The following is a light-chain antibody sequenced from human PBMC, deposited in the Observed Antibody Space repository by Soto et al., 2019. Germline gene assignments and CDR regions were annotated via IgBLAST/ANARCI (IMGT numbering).Light chain of an antibody. CDR1: QSVSKNY. CDR3: QQYAAPPVT. J-gene: IGKJ5*01. Sequence: EIVLTQSPGTLSLSPGDGASLSCGASQSVSKNYLAWYQQKPGQAPRLLVYGASTRATGIPDRFSGSGSGTDFILSISELEPEDFAVYYCQQYAAPPVTFGQGTRLE. CDR2: GAS. V-gene: IGKV3-20*01.